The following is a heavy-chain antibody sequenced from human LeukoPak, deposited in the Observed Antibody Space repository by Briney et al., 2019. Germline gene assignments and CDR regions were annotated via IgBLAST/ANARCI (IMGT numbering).Heavy chain of an antibody. CDR2: ISYDGSNK. D-gene: IGHD3-22*01. CDR3: ARVPQGGYLFYYGMDV. V-gene: IGHV3-30-3*01. CDR1: GFTFSSYA. Sequence: GGSLRLSCAASGFTFSSYAMHWVRQAPGKGLEWVAVISYDGSNKYYADSVKGRFTISRDNSKNTLYLQMNSLRSDDTAVYYCARVPQGGYLFYYGMDVWGQGTTVTVSS. J-gene: IGHJ6*02.